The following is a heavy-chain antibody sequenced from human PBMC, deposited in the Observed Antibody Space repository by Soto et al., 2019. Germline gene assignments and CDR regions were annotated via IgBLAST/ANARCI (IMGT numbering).Heavy chain of an antibody. CDR2: INPNSGGT. D-gene: IGHD3-3*01. CDR1: GYTFTGYY. V-gene: IGHV1-2*04. CDR3: ARAGATITIFGVVIARGTNDAFDI. Sequence: ASVKVSCKASGYTFTGYYMHWVRQAPGQGLEWMGWINPNSGGTNYAQKFQGWVTMTRDTSISTAYMELSRLRSDDTAVYYYARAGATITIFGVVIARGTNDAFDIWGQGTMVTVSS. J-gene: IGHJ3*02.